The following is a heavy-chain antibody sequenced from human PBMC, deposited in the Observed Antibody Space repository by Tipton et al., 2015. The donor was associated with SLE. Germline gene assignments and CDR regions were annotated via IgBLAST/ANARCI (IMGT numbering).Heavy chain of an antibody. Sequence: LRLSCTVSGGSISSYYWSWIRQPPGKGLEWIGYIYYSGSSNYNHPLKSRVTISVDTSKNQFSLKLSSVTAADTAVYYCARHVGGRDHDWYFDLWGRGTLHTVSS. CDR3: ARHVGGRDHDWYFDL. J-gene: IGHJ2*01. D-gene: IGHD1-14*01. CDR1: GGSISSYY. CDR2: IYYSGSS. V-gene: IGHV4-59*08.